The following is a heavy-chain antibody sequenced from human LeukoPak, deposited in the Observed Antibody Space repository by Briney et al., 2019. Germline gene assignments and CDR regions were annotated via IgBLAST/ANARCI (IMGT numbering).Heavy chain of an antibody. J-gene: IGHJ4*02. D-gene: IGHD3-3*01. Sequence: ASVKVSCKASGYTFTSYYMHWVRQAPGQGLEWMGWINPNSGGTNYAQKFQGRVTMTRDTSISTAYMELSRLRSDDTAVYYCARSPADYDFWSGNNFDYWGQGTLVTVSS. V-gene: IGHV1-2*02. CDR2: INPNSGGT. CDR1: GYTFTSYY. CDR3: ARSPADYDFWSGNNFDY.